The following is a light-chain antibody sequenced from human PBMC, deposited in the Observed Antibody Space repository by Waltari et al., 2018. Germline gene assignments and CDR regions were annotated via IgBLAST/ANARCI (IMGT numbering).Light chain of an antibody. CDR2: AAS. CDR3: QQSHSTPRT. V-gene: IGKV1-39*01. J-gene: IGKJ1*01. CDR1: QTISTY. Sequence: DIQMTQSPSSLSASVGDRVTITCRASQTISTYFNGYQQKTGKGPKLLIYAASTLQSGVPSTFSGSGSGTDFTLTISSLRREDFATYYCQQSHSTPRTFGQGTKVEIK.